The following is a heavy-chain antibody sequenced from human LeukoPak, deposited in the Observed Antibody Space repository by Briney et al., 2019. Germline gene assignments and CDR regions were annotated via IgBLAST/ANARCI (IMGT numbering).Heavy chain of an antibody. J-gene: IGHJ6*03. CDR1: GFTFSSYW. D-gene: IGHD3-10*01. V-gene: IGHV3-74*01. CDR3: ARAITMVRGEPYYYMDV. Sequence: PGGSLRLSCAASGFTFSSYWMHWVRQAPGKGLEWVSRINSDGSSTSYADSVKGRFTISRANAKKTPHLQMNSLRAEDTAVYYCARAITMVRGEPYYYMDVWGKGTTVTVSS. CDR2: INSDGSST.